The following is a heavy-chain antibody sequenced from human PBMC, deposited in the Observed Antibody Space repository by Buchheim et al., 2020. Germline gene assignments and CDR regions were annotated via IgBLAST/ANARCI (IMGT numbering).Heavy chain of an antibody. CDR2: ISGSGGST. D-gene: IGHD3-22*01. Sequence: EVQLLESGGGLVQPGGSLRLSCAASGFTFSSYDMSWVRQAPGKGLEWVSAISGSGGSTYYADSVKGRFTISRANSKNTLYLQMNSLRAEDTAVYYCAKVGGYYDSSGYPYYYYGMDVWGQGTT. CDR3: AKVGGYYDSSGYPYYYYGMDV. CDR1: GFTFSSYD. J-gene: IGHJ6*02. V-gene: IGHV3-23*01.